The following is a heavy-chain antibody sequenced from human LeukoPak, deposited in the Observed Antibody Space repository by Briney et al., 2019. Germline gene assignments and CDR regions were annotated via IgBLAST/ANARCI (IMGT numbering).Heavy chain of an antibody. CDR2: ITDSGNTI. CDR1: GFTFSDYN. J-gene: IGHJ6*02. CDR3: ARSIGLTGGGVDV. V-gene: IGHV3-11*01. Sequence: GGSLRLSCAASGFTFSDYNMNWVRQAPGKGLEWDSYITDSGNTIHYADSVKGRFTISRDNAKNSLYLQMNSLRAEDTAVYYCARSIGLTGGGVDVWGQGTTVTVSS. D-gene: IGHD3-9*01.